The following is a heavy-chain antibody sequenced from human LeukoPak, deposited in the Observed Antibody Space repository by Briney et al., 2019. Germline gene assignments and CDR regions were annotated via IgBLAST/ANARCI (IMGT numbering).Heavy chain of an antibody. V-gene: IGHV3-23*01. CDR2: ISGSGGST. D-gene: IGHD1-20*01. CDR3: AKLYNWNDFDY. Sequence: RGGSLRLSCAAPGFTLSSYAMSWVRQAPGKGLEWVSAISGSGGSTYYADSVKGRFTISRDNSKNTLYLQMNSLRAEDTAVYYCAKLYNWNDFDYWGQGTLVTVSS. CDR1: GFTLSSYA. J-gene: IGHJ4*02.